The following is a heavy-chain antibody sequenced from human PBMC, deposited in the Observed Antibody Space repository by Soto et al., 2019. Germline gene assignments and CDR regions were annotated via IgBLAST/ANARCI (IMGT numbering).Heavy chain of an antibody. J-gene: IGHJ4*02. D-gene: IGHD1-26*01. CDR3: TRGPIGKWELVGGAEY. Sequence: EVKLVESGGGLVQPGGSLKLSCAASGLNVAGFAMHWVRQAPGKGLEWVGRIRSATNNYASEYAASVKGRFTISRDDSNDTTYLQMNNLKTEDTAMYYCTRGPIGKWELVGGAEYWGKGRLVTVSS. V-gene: IGHV3-73*02. CDR1: GLNVAGFA. CDR2: IRSATNNYAS.